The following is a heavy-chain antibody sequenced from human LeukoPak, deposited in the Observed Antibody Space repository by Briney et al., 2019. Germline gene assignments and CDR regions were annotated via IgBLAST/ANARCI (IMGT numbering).Heavy chain of an antibody. CDR1: GFTFSSYG. V-gene: IGHV3-30*18. D-gene: IGHD3-9*01. Sequence: PGGSLRLSCAASGFTFSSYGMHWVRQAPGKGLEWVAVISYDGSNKYYADSVKGRFTISRDNSKNTLYLQMNSLRAEDTAVYYCAKNPRVDDQYYDILTGYYPYYWGQGTLVTVS. J-gene: IGHJ4*02. CDR3: AKNPRVDDQYYDILTGYYPYY. CDR2: ISYDGSNK.